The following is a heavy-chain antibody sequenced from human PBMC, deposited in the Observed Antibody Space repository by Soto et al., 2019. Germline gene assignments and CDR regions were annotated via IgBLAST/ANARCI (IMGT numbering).Heavy chain of an antibody. J-gene: IGHJ4*01. CDR3: AKRLPLWVLEYEFEY. CDR1: GFTFSSYA. V-gene: IGHV3-23*01. CDR2: ISGSGGST. Sequence: GGSLTLSCAASGFTFSSYAMSWVRQAPGKGLGWVSAISGSGGSTYYADPVKGRFTISRDNSMNTLYLQMNSLRAEDTAVYDCAKRLPLWVLEYEFEYLGPGNLVTVS. D-gene: IGHD3-16*01.